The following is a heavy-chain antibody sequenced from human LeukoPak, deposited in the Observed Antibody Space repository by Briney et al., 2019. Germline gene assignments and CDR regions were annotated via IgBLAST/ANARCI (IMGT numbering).Heavy chain of an antibody. CDR3: SGGGWSGDGSSWFPSWFDP. CDR2: IIPIFGTA. D-gene: IGHD6-13*01. CDR1: GGCFRITA. J-gene: IGHJ5*02. Sequence: GASVKVSCKACGGCFRITAISCVRQAPGQGLEWMGGIIPIFGTANYAQKFQGRVTITADESTSTAYIELSSLRSEDIPEYYSSGGGWSGDGSSWFPSWFDPWGQGTLVTVSS. V-gene: IGHV1-69*13.